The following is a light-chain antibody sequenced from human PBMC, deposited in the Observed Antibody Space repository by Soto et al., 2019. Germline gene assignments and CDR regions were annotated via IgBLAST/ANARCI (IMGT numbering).Light chain of an antibody. J-gene: IGLJ2*01. CDR2: EVS. Sequence: QSALTQPASVSGSPGQSITISCTGTSSDVGGYNYVSWYQQHPGKAPKLMISEVSNRPSGVSNRFSGSKSGNTASLTISGLQAEDEADYYCSSYTSNNTVIFGGGTKLTVL. V-gene: IGLV2-14*01. CDR1: SSDVGGYNY. CDR3: SSYTSNNTVI.